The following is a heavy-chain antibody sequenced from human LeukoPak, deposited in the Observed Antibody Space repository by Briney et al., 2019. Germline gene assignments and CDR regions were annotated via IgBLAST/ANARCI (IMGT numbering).Heavy chain of an antibody. CDR2: ISSDGSRK. CDR1: GFTFSNHG. CDR3: ARDRAWNYFDS. V-gene: IGHV3-30*03. D-gene: IGHD3-3*01. Sequence: GGSLSLSCAPSGFTFSNHGMHWVRQAPGKGLEWVAIISSDGSRKYYAHSVEGRFTISRDNSKNTLYLQMDSLRAEDTAVYYCARDRAWNYFDSWGQGTLVTVSS. J-gene: IGHJ4*02.